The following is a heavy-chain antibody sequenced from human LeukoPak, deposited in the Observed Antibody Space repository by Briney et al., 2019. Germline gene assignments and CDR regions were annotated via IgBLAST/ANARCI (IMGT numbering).Heavy chain of an antibody. Sequence: SETLSLTCAVYGGSFSGYYWSWIRQPPGKGLEWIGEINHSGSTNYNPSLKSRVTISVDTSKNQFSLKLSSVTAADTAVYSCARVRQWLFQWGQGTLVTVSS. CDR3: ARVRQWLFQ. CDR2: INHSGST. D-gene: IGHD6-19*01. V-gene: IGHV4-34*01. J-gene: IGHJ4*02. CDR1: GGSFSGYY.